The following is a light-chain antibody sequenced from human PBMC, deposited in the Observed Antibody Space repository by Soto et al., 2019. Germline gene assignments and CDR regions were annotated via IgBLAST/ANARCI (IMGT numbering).Light chain of an antibody. V-gene: IGKV1-8*01. J-gene: IGKJ1*01. Sequence: AIRMTQSPSSFSASTGDRVTITCRASQGISSYLAWYQQKPGKAPKLLIYAASTLQSGVPSRFSGSGSGTDLTLTISCLQSEDFATYYCRQYYSYPWTFGQGTKVDIK. CDR2: AAS. CDR3: RQYYSYPWT. CDR1: QGISSY.